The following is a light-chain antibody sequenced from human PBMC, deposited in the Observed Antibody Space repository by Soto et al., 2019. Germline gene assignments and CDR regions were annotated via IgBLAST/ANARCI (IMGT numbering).Light chain of an antibody. Sequence: LSDSVSAKLTSTCRASQSISNYLNWYQQKPGKAPNLLIHAASSLQSGVPPRFSGSGSGTDFTLTISSLQPEDFATYFCQQSYRNPITFGQGTRLEIK. CDR3: QQSYRNPIT. V-gene: IGKV1-39*01. CDR2: AAS. CDR1: QSISNY. J-gene: IGKJ5*01.